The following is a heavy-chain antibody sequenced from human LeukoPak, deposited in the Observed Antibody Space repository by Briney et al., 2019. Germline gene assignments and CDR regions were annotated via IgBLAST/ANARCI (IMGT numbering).Heavy chain of an antibody. D-gene: IGHD2-15*01. CDR3: ARDSIHAGSLFDY. J-gene: IGHJ4*02. Sequence: PSETLSLTCDVSGGSISSSNWWNWVRQPPGKGLEWIGEVYQSGSTNYNPSLRSRVTISVDKSKNQFSLKLSSVTAADTAVYYCARDSIHAGSLFDYWGQGTLVTVSS. CDR2: VYQSGST. CDR1: GGSISSSNW. V-gene: IGHV4-4*02.